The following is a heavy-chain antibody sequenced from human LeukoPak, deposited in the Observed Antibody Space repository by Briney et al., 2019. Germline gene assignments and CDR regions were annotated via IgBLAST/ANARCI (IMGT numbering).Heavy chain of an antibody. J-gene: IGHJ4*02. Sequence: GASLKISCKGSGYSFTSYWIGWVRPMPGKGLEWMGIIYAGDSDTRYSPSFQGQVTISADKSISTAYLQWSSLKASDTAMYYCARFASGYSSDYWGQGTLVTVSS. D-gene: IGHD6-13*01. CDR1: GYSFTSYW. CDR2: IYAGDSDT. V-gene: IGHV5-51*01. CDR3: ARFASGYSSDY.